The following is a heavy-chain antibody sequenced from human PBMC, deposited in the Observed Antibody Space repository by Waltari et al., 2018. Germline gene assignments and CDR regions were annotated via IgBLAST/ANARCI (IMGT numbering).Heavy chain of an antibody. CDR3: ARGNTKYGMDV. CDR1: GFNVSSYY. CDR2: LYHAGNT. Sequence: EVQLVESGGHLIQPGGSPRVSCAASGFNVSSYYMNWVRQAPGTGLEWVSILYHAGNTYYADSVKGRFTFSRDNSKNTLYLQMNSLRAEDTAVYYCARGNTKYGMDVWGPGTTVTVSS. V-gene: IGHV3-53*01. J-gene: IGHJ6*02. D-gene: IGHD2-8*01.